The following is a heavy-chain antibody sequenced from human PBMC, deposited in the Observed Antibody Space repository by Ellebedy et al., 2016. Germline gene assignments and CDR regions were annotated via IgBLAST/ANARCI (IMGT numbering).Heavy chain of an antibody. V-gene: IGHV4-30-4*02. D-gene: IGHD5-12*01. Sequence: SETLSLTCTVSGGSISSGDYYWSWIRQPPGKGLEWMGYIYYSGSTYSNPSLKSRVTISVDTSKNQFSLKLSSVTAADTAVYYCARVASTATDDAFDIWGQGTMVTVSS. CDR3: ARVASTATDDAFDI. J-gene: IGHJ3*02. CDR2: IYYSGST. CDR1: GGSISSGDYY.